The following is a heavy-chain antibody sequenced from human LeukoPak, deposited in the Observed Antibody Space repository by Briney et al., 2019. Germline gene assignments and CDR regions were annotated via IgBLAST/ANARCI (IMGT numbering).Heavy chain of an antibody. CDR2: ISSFSGTI. Sequence: ETLSLTCTVSGGSISSYYWSWVRQAPGKGLEWVSYISSFSGTINYADSVKGRFTISRDNAKNSLYLQMNSLRAEDTAVYYCARDQGGVGYWGQGTLVTVSS. J-gene: IGHJ4*02. V-gene: IGHV3-48*01. CDR1: GGSISSYY. D-gene: IGHD3-16*01. CDR3: ARDQGGVGY.